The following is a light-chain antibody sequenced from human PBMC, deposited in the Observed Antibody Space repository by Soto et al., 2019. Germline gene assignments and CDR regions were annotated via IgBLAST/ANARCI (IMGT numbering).Light chain of an antibody. Sequence: QSVLTQPPSVSGAPGQRVTISCTGSSSNIGAGYDVHWYQQLPGTAPKVLIYVNSNRPSGVPDRFSGSKSGTSASLAITGLQAEHEADSYCNSYDSSLSGYVFGTGTKVTVL. CDR1: SSNIGAGYD. V-gene: IGLV1-40*01. J-gene: IGLJ1*01. CDR2: VNS. CDR3: NSYDSSLSGYV.